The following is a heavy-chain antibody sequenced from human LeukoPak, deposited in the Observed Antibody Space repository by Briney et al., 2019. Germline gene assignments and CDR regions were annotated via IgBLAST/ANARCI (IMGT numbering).Heavy chain of an antibody. CDR2: IYSGGST. D-gene: IGHD4-17*01. CDR3: ASSFYGDSPPY. CDR1: GFTVSSNY. Sequence: GGSLRLSCAASGFTVSSNYMSWVRQAPGKGLEWVSVIYSGGSTYYADSVKGRFTISRDNSKNTLYLQMNSLRAEDTAVYYCASSFYGDSPPYWGQGTLVSVSS. J-gene: IGHJ4*02. V-gene: IGHV3-66*01.